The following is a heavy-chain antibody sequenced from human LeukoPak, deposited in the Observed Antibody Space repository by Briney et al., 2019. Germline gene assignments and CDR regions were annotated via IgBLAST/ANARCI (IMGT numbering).Heavy chain of an antibody. V-gene: IGHV1-69*05. CDR2: IIPIFGTA. D-gene: IGHD2-2*01. J-gene: IGHJ6*03. CDR1: GGTFSSYA. Sequence: ASVKVSCKASGGTFSSYAITWVRQAPGQGLEWMGRIIPIFGTANYAQKFQGRVTITTDEFTSTAYMELSTLRSDDTAVYYCARAPGIVVVPAAPYYYYYMDVWGKGTTVTVSS. CDR3: ARAPGIVVVPAAPYYYYYMDV.